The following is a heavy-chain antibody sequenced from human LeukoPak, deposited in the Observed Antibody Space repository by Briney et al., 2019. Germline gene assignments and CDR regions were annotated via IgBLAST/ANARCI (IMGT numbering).Heavy chain of an antibody. J-gene: IGHJ4*02. Sequence: SQTLSLTCTVSGGSISSGGYYWSWIRQHPGKGLEWIGYIYYSGSTYYNPSLKSRVTISVDTSKNQFSLKLSSVTAADTAVYYRARGRPDDSRSYYFDYWGQGTLVTVSS. CDR2: IYYSGST. D-gene: IGHD3-22*01. V-gene: IGHV4-31*03. CDR3: ARGRPDDSRSYYFDY. CDR1: GGSISSGGYY.